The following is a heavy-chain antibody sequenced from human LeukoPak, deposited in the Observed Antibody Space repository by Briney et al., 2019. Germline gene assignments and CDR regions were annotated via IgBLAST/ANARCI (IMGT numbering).Heavy chain of an antibody. CDR2: ISYDGSNQ. CDR3: AKGIAAANTLSGLDV. V-gene: IGHV3-30*18. D-gene: IGHD6-13*01. J-gene: IGHJ6*02. CDR1: GFTFSSYG. Sequence: QSGGSLRLSCVASGFTFSSYGMHWVRQGPGKGLEWVAVISYDGSNQYYADSVKGRFTISRANSKNTVYLQMNSLRPEDTAVFYCAKGIAAANTLSGLDVWGHGTTVTVSS.